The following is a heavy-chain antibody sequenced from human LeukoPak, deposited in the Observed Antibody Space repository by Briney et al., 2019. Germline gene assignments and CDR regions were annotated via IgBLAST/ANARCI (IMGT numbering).Heavy chain of an antibody. CDR3: TKREGPMSGSYDYFDP. J-gene: IGHJ5*02. CDR1: GGSISGYY. CDR2: IHSNGYT. Sequence: SETLSLTCTVSGGSISGYYWSWIRQPPGQGLEWIAYIHSNGYTNYNPSLKSRVTTSVDTSKNQFSLKVTPVTAADTAMYYCTKREGPMSGSYDYFDPWGQGTLVTVS. V-gene: IGHV4-4*09. D-gene: IGHD1-26*01.